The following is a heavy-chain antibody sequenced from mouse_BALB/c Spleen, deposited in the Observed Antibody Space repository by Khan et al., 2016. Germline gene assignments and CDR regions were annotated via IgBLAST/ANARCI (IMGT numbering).Heavy chain of an antibody. CDR2: MNTYTGEP. D-gene: IGHD2-4*01. V-gene: IGHV9-3-1*01. CDR3: ARDYEYDGDWYIDV. CDR1: GYTFTNYG. J-gene: IGHJ1*01. Sequence: QIQLVQSGPELKKPGETVKISCKASGYTFTNYGMNWVKQAPGKGLKWMGWMNTYTGEPTYADDFKGRFAFSLKTSARTSYLQINSPKKYDTATYCCARDYEYDGDWYIDVWGAGTTVTVSS.